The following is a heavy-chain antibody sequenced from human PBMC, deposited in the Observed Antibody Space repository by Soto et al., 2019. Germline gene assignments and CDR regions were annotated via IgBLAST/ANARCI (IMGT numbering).Heavy chain of an antibody. CDR2: IIPIPDIT. D-gene: IGHD3-3*01. V-gene: IGHV1-69*08. CDR1: GGTFSTYI. J-gene: IGHJ3*01. Sequence: QVQLVQSGAEVRKPGSSVKVSCKAPGGTFSTYIISWVRQAPGQGLEWMGRIIPIPDITNYAQEFHGRVTVTADRSTSTAYRELTSLKSEDTAVYYCARDRITTRGDAFDLWGQGTMVTVSS. CDR3: ARDRITTRGDAFDL.